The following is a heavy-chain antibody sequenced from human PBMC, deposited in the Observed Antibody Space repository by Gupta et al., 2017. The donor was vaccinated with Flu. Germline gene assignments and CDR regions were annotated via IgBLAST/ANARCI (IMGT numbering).Heavy chain of an antibody. CDR3: ARDRYDFWSGSFRIEGFDI. D-gene: IGHD3-3*01. CDR2: IIATFGRP. Sequence: QMQLVQSGAEVKKPGSSVKVSCKASGGNFESYTFSWVRQAPGQGLEWMGGIIATFGRPIYAQKFQGRVTFTADKAASTAYVEVTSLTSDDTAVYYCARDRYDFWSGSFRIEGFDIWGQGTMVTVSS. V-gene: IGHV1-69*06. CDR1: GGNFESYT. J-gene: IGHJ3*02.